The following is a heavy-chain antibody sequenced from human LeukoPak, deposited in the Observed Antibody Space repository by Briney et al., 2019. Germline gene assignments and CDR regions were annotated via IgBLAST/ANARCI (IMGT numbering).Heavy chain of an antibody. D-gene: IGHD6-6*01. V-gene: IGHV4-34*01. CDR1: GGSLSGYY. Sequence: SETLSLTCAVYGGSLSGYYWSWIRQPPGKGLEWIGEINHSGSTNYNPSLKSRVTISVDTSKNQFSLKLSSVTAADTAVYYCARGDSSSSGRYRFDYWGQGTLVTVSS. J-gene: IGHJ4*02. CDR2: INHSGST. CDR3: ARGDSSSSGRYRFDY.